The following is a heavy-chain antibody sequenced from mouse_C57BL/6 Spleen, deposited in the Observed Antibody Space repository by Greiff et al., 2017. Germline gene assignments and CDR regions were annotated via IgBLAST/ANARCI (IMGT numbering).Heavy chain of an antibody. CDR3: ARYGNYYAMDY. J-gene: IGHJ4*01. V-gene: IGHV1-64*01. Sequence: QVQLQQPGAELVKPGASVKLSCKASGYTFTSYWLHWVKQRTGQGLEWIGMIHPHSGSTNSNEKFKSKATLTVDKSSSTAYMQLSSLTSEDAAVYYCARYGNYYAMDYWGQGTSVTVSS. D-gene: IGHD1-1*01. CDR1: GYTFTSYW. CDR2: IHPHSGST.